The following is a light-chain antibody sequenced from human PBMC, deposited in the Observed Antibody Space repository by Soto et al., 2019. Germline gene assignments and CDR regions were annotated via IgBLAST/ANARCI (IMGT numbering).Light chain of an antibody. Sequence: EIVMTQSPATLSVSPGERATLSCRASQSVGRDLAWYQQKPGQAPRLVIYDIFTRASGVPARISGSGSGTEYTLTISSLQSEDVGAYYCQQYTRWPLTFGGGTKVEIK. CDR2: DIF. CDR1: QSVGRD. V-gene: IGKV3D-15*01. J-gene: IGKJ4*01. CDR3: QQYTRWPLT.